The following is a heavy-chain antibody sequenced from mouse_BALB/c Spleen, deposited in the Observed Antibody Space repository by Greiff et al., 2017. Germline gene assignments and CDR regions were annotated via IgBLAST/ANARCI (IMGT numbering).Heavy chain of an antibody. D-gene: IGHD2-4*01. V-gene: IGHV3-2*02. CDR3: ARSTMITTQAMDY. CDR2: ISYSGST. CDR1: GYSITSDYA. J-gene: IGHJ4*01. Sequence: EVKLLESGPGLVKPSQSLSLTCTVTGYSITSDYAWNWIRQFPGNKLEWMGYISYSGSTSYNPSLKSRISITRDTSKNQFFLQLNSVTTEDTATYYCARSTMITTQAMDYWGQGTSVTVSS.